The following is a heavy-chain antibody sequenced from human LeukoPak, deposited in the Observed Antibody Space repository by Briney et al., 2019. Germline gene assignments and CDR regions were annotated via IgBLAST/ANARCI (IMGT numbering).Heavy chain of an antibody. D-gene: IGHD2-2*02. Sequence: GGSLRLSCAASGFTFSSYGMHWVRQAPGKGLEWVAVIWYDGSNKYYADSVKSRFTISRDNSKNTLYLQMNSLRAEDTAVYYCARVLVVVPAAIGGAFDIWGQGTMVTVSS. CDR3: ARVLVVVPAAIGGAFDI. CDR2: IWYDGSNK. V-gene: IGHV3-33*01. J-gene: IGHJ3*02. CDR1: GFTFSSYG.